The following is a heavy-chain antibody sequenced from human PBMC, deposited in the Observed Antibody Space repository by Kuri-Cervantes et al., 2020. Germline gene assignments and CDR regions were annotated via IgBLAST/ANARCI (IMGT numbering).Heavy chain of an antibody. CDR2: IYYSGST. J-gene: IGHJ4*02. CDR3: ARYSSGWYDY. Sequence: GSLRLSCSLSGYSIATNYYWGWIRQPPGKGLEWIGSIYYSGSTYYNPSLKSRVTISVDTSKNQFSLKLSSVTAADTAVYYCARYSSGWYDYWGQGTLVTVSS. V-gene: IGHV4-38-2*01. D-gene: IGHD6-19*01. CDR1: GYSIATNYY.